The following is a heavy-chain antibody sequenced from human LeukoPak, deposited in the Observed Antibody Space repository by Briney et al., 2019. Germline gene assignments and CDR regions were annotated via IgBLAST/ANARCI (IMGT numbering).Heavy chain of an antibody. CDR1: GFTFSGSA. D-gene: IGHD4-11*01. CDR2: IRSKANSYAT. V-gene: IGHV3-73*01. Sequence: GGSLKLSCAASGFTFSGSAMHWVRQASGKGLEWVGRIRSKANSYATAYAASVKGRFTISRDNSRNTLYLQMNSLRADDTAVYYCAKDLDYTTYGYYFDYWGQGTLVTVSS. J-gene: IGHJ4*02. CDR3: AKDLDYTTYGYYFDY.